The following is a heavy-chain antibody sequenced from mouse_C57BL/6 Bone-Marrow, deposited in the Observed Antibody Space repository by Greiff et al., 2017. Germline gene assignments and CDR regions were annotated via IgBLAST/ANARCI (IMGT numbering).Heavy chain of an antibody. D-gene: IGHD2-4*01. CDR3: ARGYDYDYARDY. J-gene: IGHJ4*01. CDR2: INPNYGTT. CDR1: GYSFTDYN. Sequence: VQLQQSGPALVKPGASVKISCKASGYSFTDYNMNWVKQSNGKSLEWIGVINPNYGTTSYNQKFKGKAKLTVDQSSSTAYMQLNSRTSEDSAVYYCARGYDYDYARDYWCQGTSVTVSS. V-gene: IGHV1-39*01.